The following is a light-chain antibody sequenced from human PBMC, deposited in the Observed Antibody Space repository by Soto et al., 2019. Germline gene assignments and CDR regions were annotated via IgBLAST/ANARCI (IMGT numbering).Light chain of an antibody. J-gene: IGKJ4*01. CDR1: QSISGN. CDR3: QRYDNWPLT. Sequence: EIVMTLSPATLSVSPGESATLSCRASQSISGNLAWYQQKPGLAPRLLIYHTSTRATGVPARFSGSGSGTEFSLTISSLQSEDSAVYYCQRYDNWPLTFGGGTKVDIK. V-gene: IGKV3-15*01. CDR2: HTS.